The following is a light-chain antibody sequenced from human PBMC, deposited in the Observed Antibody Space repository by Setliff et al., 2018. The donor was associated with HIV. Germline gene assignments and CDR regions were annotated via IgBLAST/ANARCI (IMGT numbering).Light chain of an antibody. CDR3: QQYFSTPWT. V-gene: IGKV4-1*01. CDR2: WAS. Sequence: DIVMTQSPDSLPVSLGERATINCKSSQSILSNSNNKNYLAWYQQKPGQPPKLLVYWASTRESGVPDRFSGSGSGTDFTLTISSLQAEDVAIYYCQQYFSTPWTFGRGTKVDIK. J-gene: IGKJ1*01. CDR1: QSILSNSNNKNY.